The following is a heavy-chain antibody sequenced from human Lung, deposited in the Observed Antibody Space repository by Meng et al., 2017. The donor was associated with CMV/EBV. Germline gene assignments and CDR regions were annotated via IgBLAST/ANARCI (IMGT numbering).Heavy chain of an antibody. CDR2: ISNSGAYI. D-gene: IGHD2-21*01. J-gene: IGHJ6*02. V-gene: IGHV3-21*01. Sequence: GESLKISCAASGFTFSSYSMNWVRQAPGKGLEWVSSISNSGAYIYYADSVKGRFTISRDNAQNSLFLHMNSLRAGDSAVYYCARDVSPRSSAYFAIYYFYALDVWGQGXTVTVSS. CDR1: GFTFSSYS. CDR3: ARDVSPRSSAYFAIYYFYALDV.